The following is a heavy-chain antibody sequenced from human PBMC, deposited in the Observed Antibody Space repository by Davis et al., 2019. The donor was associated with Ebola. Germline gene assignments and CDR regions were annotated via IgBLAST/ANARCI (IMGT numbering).Heavy chain of an antibody. CDR1: GYSFTGYY. V-gene: IGHV1-2*06. D-gene: IGHD6-13*01. CDR3: ARDVAAPGWFDP. Sequence: ASVKVSCKASGYSFTGYYMHWVRQAPGQGLEWMGRINPNSGGTNYTQKFQGRVTMTRDTSISTAYMELRSLRSDDTAVYYCARDVAAPGWFDPWGQGTLVTVSS. J-gene: IGHJ5*02. CDR2: INPNSGGT.